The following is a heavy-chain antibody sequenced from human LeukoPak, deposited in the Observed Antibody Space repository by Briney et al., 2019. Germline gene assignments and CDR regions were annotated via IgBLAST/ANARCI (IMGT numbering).Heavy chain of an antibody. D-gene: IGHD6-19*01. CDR2: IYYSGST. CDR3: ARAGPGIAVAGTNFDY. J-gene: IGHJ4*02. Sequence: SETLSLTCTVSGGSISSYYWSWIRQPPGKGLEWLGYIYYSGSTNYNPSLKSRVTISVDTSKNQFSLKLSSVTAADTAVYYCARAGPGIAVAGTNFDYWGQGTLVTVSS. V-gene: IGHV4-59*01. CDR1: GGSISSYY.